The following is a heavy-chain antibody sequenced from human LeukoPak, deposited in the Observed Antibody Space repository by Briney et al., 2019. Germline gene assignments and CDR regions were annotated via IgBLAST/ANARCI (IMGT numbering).Heavy chain of an antibody. CDR1: GYTFTGYY. CDR3: ARLPTSFPAALDY. J-gene: IGHJ4*02. Sequence: ASVKVSCKASGYTFTGYYMHWVRQAPGQGLEWKGWINPNSGGTNYAQKFQGRVTMTRDTSISTAYMELSRLRSDDTAVYYCARLPTSFPAALDYWGQGTLVTVSS. V-gene: IGHV1-2*02. D-gene: IGHD2-2*01. CDR2: INPNSGGT.